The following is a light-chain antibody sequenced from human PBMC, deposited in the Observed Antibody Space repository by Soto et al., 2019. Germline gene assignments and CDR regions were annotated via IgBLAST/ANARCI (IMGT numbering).Light chain of an antibody. CDR3: QQYGTSPWT. V-gene: IGKV3-20*01. CDR1: QTISSNY. CDR2: GAS. Sequence: VLTQSPGTLSLSPGERATLFCRASQTISSNYLTWYQQKPGQAPRLLIYGASSRATAIPDRFSGSGSGTDFTLTISRLEPEDFAVYFCQQYGTSPWTFGQGTKVEVK. J-gene: IGKJ1*01.